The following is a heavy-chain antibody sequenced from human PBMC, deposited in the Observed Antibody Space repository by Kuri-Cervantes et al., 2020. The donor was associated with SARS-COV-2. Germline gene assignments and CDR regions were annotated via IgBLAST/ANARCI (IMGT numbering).Heavy chain of an antibody. Sequence: SVKVSCKASGYTFTSYGISWVRQAPGQGLEWMGGIIPILGTANYEQKFQGRVTITADESTSTAYMELSSLRSGDTAVYYCARARNGNYLNEPDYWGQGTLVTVSS. CDR3: ARARNGNYLNEPDY. D-gene: IGHD4-17*01. V-gene: IGHV1-69*13. CDR1: GYTFTSYG. J-gene: IGHJ4*02. CDR2: IIPILGTA.